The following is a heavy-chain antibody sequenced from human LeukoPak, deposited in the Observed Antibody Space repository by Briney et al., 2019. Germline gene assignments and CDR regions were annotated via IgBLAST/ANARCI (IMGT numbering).Heavy chain of an antibody. J-gene: IGHJ6*03. CDR1: GFTFSSYG. V-gene: IGHV3-33*01. D-gene: IGHD5-18*01. CDR2: ICYEGSNK. CDR3: ARGGMDTAMVTHYYYYMDV. Sequence: GGSLRLSCAASGFTFSSYGMHWVRQAPGKGLEWVAVICYEGSNKYYADSVKGRFTISRDNSKNTLYLQMNSLRAEDTPVYYCARGGMDTAMVTHYYYYMDVWGKGTPVTVSS.